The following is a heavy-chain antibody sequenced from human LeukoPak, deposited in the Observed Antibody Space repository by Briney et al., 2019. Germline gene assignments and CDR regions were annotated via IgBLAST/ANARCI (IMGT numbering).Heavy chain of an antibody. CDR3: ARVYYDILTGYSDY. D-gene: IGHD3-9*01. CDR2: ISGSGGNT. CDR1: GFTFSSYA. Sequence: PGGSLRLSCAASGFTFSSYAMSWVRQAPGKGLEWVSAISGSGGNTYYADSVKGRFTISRDNSKNTLYLQMNSLRAEDTAIYYCARVYYDILTGYSDYWGQGTLVTVSS. J-gene: IGHJ4*02. V-gene: IGHV3-23*01.